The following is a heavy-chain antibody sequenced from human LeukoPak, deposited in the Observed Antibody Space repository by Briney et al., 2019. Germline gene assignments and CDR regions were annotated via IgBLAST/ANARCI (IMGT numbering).Heavy chain of an antibody. Sequence: SSVKVSCKASAGTFSSYAISWVRQAPGQGLEWMGWIIPIFGTANYAQKFPVRVTITADESTSTAYMELSSLRSEDTAVYYCARGRGAAAAPGYFDYWGQGTLVTVSS. CDR1: AGTFSSYA. D-gene: IGHD6-13*01. V-gene: IGHV1-69*01. CDR2: IIPIFGTA. J-gene: IGHJ4*02. CDR3: ARGRGAAAAPGYFDY.